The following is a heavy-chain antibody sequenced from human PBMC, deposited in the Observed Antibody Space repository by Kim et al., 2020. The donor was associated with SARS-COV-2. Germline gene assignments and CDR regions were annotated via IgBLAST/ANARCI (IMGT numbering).Heavy chain of an antibody. D-gene: IGHD6-13*01. CDR3: ARDGRRSSSWSPDY. J-gene: IGHJ4*02. Sequence: AASVKGRFPISRDNSQNPLYLQMNSLRAEDTAVYYCARDGRRSSSWSPDYWGQGTLVTVSS. V-gene: IGHV3-33*01.